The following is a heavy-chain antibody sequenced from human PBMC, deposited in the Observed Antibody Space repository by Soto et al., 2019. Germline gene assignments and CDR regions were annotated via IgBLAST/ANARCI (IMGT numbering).Heavy chain of an antibody. CDR1: GFTFSSYW. J-gene: IGHJ4*02. D-gene: IGHD3-16*02. Sequence: PGGSLRLSCAASGFTFSSYWMYWVRQAPGKGLVWVSRINSDGSSTSYADSVKGRFTISRDNAKNTLYLQMNSLRAEDTAVYYCARGYDYIWGSYRLFDYWGQATLVTVSS. CDR2: INSDGSST. CDR3: ARGYDYIWGSYRLFDY. V-gene: IGHV3-74*01.